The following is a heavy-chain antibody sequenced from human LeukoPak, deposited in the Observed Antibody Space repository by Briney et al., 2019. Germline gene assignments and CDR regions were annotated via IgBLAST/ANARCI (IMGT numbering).Heavy chain of an antibody. J-gene: IGHJ3*02. V-gene: IGHV3-23*01. CDR3: AKGREQWLVAGAFDI. CDR1: GFTFSSYA. D-gene: IGHD6-19*01. CDR2: ISGSGGST. Sequence: PGGSLRLSCAASGFTFSSYAMSWVRQAPGKGLEWVSTISGSGGSTYYADSVKGRFTISRDSSKNTLYLHMNSLRAEDTAVYYCAKGREQWLVAGAFDIWGQGTMVTVSS.